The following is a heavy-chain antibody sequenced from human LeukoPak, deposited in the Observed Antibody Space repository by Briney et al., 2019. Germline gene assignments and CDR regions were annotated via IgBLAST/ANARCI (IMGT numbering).Heavy chain of an antibody. V-gene: IGHV3-48*03. D-gene: IGHD5-18*01. J-gene: IGHJ4*02. CDR1: GFTFSSYE. CDR2: ISSSGSTI. CDR3: ARGNTAMVTL. Sequence: SGGSLRLSCAASGFTFSSYEMNWVRQAPGKGLEWVSYISSSGSTIYYSDSVKGRFTISRDNAKNSLYLQMNSLRAEDTAVYYCARGNTAMVTLWGQGTLVTVSS.